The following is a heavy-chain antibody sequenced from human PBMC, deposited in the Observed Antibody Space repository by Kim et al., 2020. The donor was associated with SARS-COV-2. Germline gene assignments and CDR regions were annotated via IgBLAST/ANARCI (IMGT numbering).Heavy chain of an antibody. J-gene: IGHJ6*02. D-gene: IGHD3-16*02. CDR2: ISSSSSYI. CDR1: GFTFSSYS. CDR3: ARAKVTYDYVWGSYRSKSYYYYGMDV. V-gene: IGHV3-21*01. Sequence: GGSLRLSCAASGFTFSSYSMNWVRQAPGKGLEWVSSISSSSSYIYYADSVKGRFTISRDNAKNSLYLQMNSLRAEDTAVYYCARAKVTYDYVWGSYRSKSYYYYGMDVWGQGTTVTVSS.